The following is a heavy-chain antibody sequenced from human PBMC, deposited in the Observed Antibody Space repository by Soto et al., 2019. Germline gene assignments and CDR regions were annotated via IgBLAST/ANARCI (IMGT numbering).Heavy chain of an antibody. D-gene: IGHD6-13*01. CDR2: IYYSGST. V-gene: IGHV4-61*08. CDR3: ARARGGYSSSYWFDP. J-gene: IGHJ5*02. CDR1: GGSISNGGYY. Sequence: SETLSLTCTVSGGSISNGGYYWSWIRQHPGKGLEWIGYIYYSGSTNYNPSLKSRVTISVDTSKNQFSLKLSSVTAADTAVYYCARARGGYSSSYWFDPWGQGTLVTVSS.